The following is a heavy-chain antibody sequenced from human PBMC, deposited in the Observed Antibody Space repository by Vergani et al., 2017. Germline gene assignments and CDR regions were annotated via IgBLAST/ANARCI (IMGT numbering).Heavy chain of an antibody. CDR2: IYTSGST. D-gene: IGHD3-10*01. CDR3: ARKSYYYGSGSYYTPYGMDV. CDR1: GGSISSGSYY. Sequence: QVQLQESGPGLVKPSQTLSLTCTVSGGSISSGSYYWSWIRQPAGKGLEWIGRIYTSGSTNYNPSLKSRVTISVDTSKNQFSLKLSSVTAADTAVYYCARKSYYYGSGSYYTPYGMDVWGQ. V-gene: IGHV4-61*02. J-gene: IGHJ6*02.